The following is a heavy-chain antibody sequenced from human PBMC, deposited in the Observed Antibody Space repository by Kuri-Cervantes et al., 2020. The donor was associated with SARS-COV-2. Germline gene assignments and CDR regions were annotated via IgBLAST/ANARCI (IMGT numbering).Heavy chain of an antibody. D-gene: IGHD3-22*01. CDR2: TYYRSKWYN. J-gene: IGHJ6*02. Sequence: SQTLSLTCAISGDSVSSNSAAWNWIRQSPSRGLEWLGGTYYRSKWYNDYAVSVKSRITINPDTSKNQFSLQLNSVTPEDTAVYYCARCPLYYYDSSGYQAYYYYGMDVWGQGTTVTVSS. CDR3: ARCPLYYYDSSGYQAYYYYGMDV. CDR1: GDSVSSNSAA. V-gene: IGHV6-1*01.